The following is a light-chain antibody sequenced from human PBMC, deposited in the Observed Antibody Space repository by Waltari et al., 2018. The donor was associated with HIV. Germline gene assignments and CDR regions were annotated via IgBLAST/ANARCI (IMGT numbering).Light chain of an antibody. CDR1: SGSIASNY. V-gene: IGLV6-57*01. CDR2: EDN. J-gene: IGLJ3*02. Sequence: NFMLTQPHSVSESPGKTVTISCTRTSGSIASNYVPGYQQRPGSSPTTVIYEDNQRPSGVPDRFSGSIDSSSNSASLTISGLKTEDEADYYCQSYDSSNQGVFGGGTKLTVL. CDR3: QSYDSSNQGV.